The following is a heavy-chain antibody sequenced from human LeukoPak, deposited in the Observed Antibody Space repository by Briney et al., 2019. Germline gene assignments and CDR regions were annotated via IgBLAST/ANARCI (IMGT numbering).Heavy chain of an antibody. CDR2: ISSDASIT. J-gene: IGHJ4*02. CDR1: GFTFSTYW. CDR3: ARDPYPDSSGYYPRDY. Sequence: GGSLRLSCAASGFTFSTYWMHWVRQDPGKGLVWVSRISSDASITSYADPVKGRFTISRDNAKNTLYLQMNSLRAEDTALYYCARDPYPDSSGYYPRDYWGQGTLVTVSS. V-gene: IGHV3-74*01. D-gene: IGHD3-22*01.